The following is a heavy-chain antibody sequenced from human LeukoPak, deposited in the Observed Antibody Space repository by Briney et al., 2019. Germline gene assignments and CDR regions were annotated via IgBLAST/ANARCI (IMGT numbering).Heavy chain of an antibody. D-gene: IGHD4-11*01. Sequence: GGSLRLSCAASGFTFSSYAMHWVRQAPGKGLEWVAVISYDGSNKYYADSVKGRFTISRDNSKNTLYLQMNSLRAEDTAVYYCARTLAVTHYYFDYWGQGTLVTVSS. CDR3: ARTLAVTHYYFDY. V-gene: IGHV3-30-3*01. CDR1: GFTFSSYA. CDR2: ISYDGSNK. J-gene: IGHJ4*02.